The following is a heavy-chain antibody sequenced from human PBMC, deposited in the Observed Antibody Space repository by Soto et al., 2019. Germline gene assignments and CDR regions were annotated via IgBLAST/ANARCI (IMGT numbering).Heavy chain of an antibody. D-gene: IGHD1-26*01. CDR2: VIPIVGTA. J-gene: IGHJ6*02. Sequence: QVQLVQSGAEVKKPGSSVKVSCKASGGTFSSYAISWVRQAPGQGLEWMGGVIPIVGTANYAQKFQGRVTITADEPTRTAYLELSRLRSEDTAGYYCATTPPVGGYYYYDLDVWGRGPTVTVSS. CDR3: ATTPPVGGYYYYDLDV. CDR1: GGTFSSYA. V-gene: IGHV1-69*12.